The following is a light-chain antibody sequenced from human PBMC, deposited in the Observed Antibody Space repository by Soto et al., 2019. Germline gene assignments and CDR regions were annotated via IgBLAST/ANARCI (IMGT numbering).Light chain of an antibody. Sequence: DIQMTQSPSTLSASVGDRVTITCRASQSISSWLAWYQQKPGKAPNLLIYAASSLQSGVPSRFSGSGSGTDFTLTIRSLQPEDFATYYCQQSYITPWTFGQGTKVDNK. CDR3: QQSYITPWT. CDR2: AAS. J-gene: IGKJ1*01. V-gene: IGKV1-39*01. CDR1: QSISSW.